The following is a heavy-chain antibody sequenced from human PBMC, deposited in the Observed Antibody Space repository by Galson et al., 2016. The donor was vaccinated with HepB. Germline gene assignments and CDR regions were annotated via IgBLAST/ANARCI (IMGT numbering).Heavy chain of an antibody. V-gene: IGHV3-53*01. Sequence: SLRLSCAASGFSISSNFVSWVRQSPGKGLEWVSVIYTGGSTYYADSVKGRFTISRDNSKNMLYLQMNSLRAEDTAVYYCARARAAAGNFDYWGQGTLATVSS. CDR1: GFSISSNF. CDR3: ARARAAAGNFDY. J-gene: IGHJ4*02. D-gene: IGHD6-13*01. CDR2: IYTGGST.